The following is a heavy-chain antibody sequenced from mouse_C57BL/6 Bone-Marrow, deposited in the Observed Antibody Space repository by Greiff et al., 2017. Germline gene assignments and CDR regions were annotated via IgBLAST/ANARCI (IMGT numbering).Heavy chain of an antibody. CDR1: GYTFTSYW. D-gene: IGHD4-1*01. J-gene: IGHJ1*03. Sequence: QVQLQQPGAELVRPGSSVKLSCKASGYTFTSYWMDWVKQRPGQGLEWIGNIYPSDSETHYNQKFKDKATLTVDKSSSTAYMQLSSLTSEDSAVYYCAKEPVGGTGHFDVWGTGTTVTVSS. CDR3: AKEPVGGTGHFDV. V-gene: IGHV1-61*01. CDR2: IYPSDSET.